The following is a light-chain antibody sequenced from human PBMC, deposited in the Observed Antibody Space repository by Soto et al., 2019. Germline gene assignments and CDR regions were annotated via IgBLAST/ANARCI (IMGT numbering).Light chain of an antibody. CDR3: QQSYSTPYT. V-gene: IGKV1-39*01. J-gene: IGKJ2*01. CDR2: AAS. CDR1: QSISSY. Sequence: DIQMTQSPSSLSASVGDRATITCRASQSISSYLNRYHQKPGTAPKLLIYAASSLQSGVPSRFSGSGSGTDFTLSISSLQPEDFATYHCQQSYSTPYTFGQGTKLEIK.